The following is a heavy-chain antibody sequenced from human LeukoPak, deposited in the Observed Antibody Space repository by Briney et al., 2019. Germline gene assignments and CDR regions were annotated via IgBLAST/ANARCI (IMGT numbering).Heavy chain of an antibody. D-gene: IGHD3-22*01. V-gene: IGHV4-4*07. CDR1: GDSIGTYY. CDR2: IYPSGST. J-gene: IGHJ4*02. Sequence: SETLSLTCSVSGDSIGTYYWNWIRQPAGKGLEWIGRIYPSGSTNYNPSLKSRVTMSVDTSKNQFSLHLSSVTAAGTAVYYCAGTYYYDSSGYSPFGYWGQGTLVTVSS. CDR3: AGTYYYDSSGYSPFGY.